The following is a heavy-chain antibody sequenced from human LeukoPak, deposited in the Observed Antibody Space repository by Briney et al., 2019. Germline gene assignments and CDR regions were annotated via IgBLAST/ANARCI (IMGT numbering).Heavy chain of an antibody. CDR2: INHSGST. CDR3: ARTTYSYGFDH. J-gene: IGHJ4*02. Sequence: SETLSLTCAVYGGSFSGYYWSWIRQPPGKGLEWIGEINHSGSTNYNPSLKSRVTISGDTSKNQFSLKLRSLTAADTAVYYCARTTYSYGFDHWGRGALVTVSS. D-gene: IGHD5-18*01. V-gene: IGHV4-34*01. CDR1: GGSFSGYY.